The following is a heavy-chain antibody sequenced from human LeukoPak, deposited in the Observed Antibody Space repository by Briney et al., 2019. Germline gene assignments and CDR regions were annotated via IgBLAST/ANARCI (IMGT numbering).Heavy chain of an antibody. CDR2: IYHSGST. CDR3: ARVAAPADQYYYYMDV. Sequence: KPSETLSLTCTVSGYPIRSGYYWGWIRQPPGKGLEGIGNIYHSGSTYYNPSLKSRVTISVDTSKKQFSLRLTSVTAADTAVYYCARVAAPADQYYYYMDVWGKGTTVTVSS. CDR1: GYPIRSGYY. D-gene: IGHD2-2*01. J-gene: IGHJ6*03. V-gene: IGHV4-38-2*02.